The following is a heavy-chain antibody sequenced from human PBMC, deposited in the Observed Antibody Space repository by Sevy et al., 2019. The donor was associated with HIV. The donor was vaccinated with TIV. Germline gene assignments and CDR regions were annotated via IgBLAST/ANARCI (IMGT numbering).Heavy chain of an antibody. CDR3: AKIGSESYYIFYYFDY. V-gene: IGHV3-23*01. CDR1: GFTFSSYA. D-gene: IGHD1-26*01. Sequence: GGSLRLSCAASGFTFSSYAMSWVRQAPGKGLEWVSAISGSGGSTYYEDSVKGRLTICRDNSKNTLYLQMNSLRAEDTAVYYCAKIGSESYYIFYYFDYWGQGALVTVSS. J-gene: IGHJ4*02. CDR2: ISGSGGST.